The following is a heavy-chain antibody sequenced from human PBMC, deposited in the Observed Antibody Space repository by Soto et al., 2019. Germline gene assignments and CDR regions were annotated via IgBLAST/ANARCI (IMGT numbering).Heavy chain of an antibody. CDR3: AREDGIAGETSAFDY. Sequence: PGGSLRLSCATSGFMFSTYVMNWVRRAPGKGLEWVSSINGRSNYKYYANSVRGRFTISRDNAKNSLFLQMSSLTAEDTAVYYCAREDGIAGETSAFDYWGHGTLVTVSS. CDR1: GFMFSTYV. D-gene: IGHD1-26*01. CDR2: INGRSNYK. V-gene: IGHV3-21*01. J-gene: IGHJ4*01.